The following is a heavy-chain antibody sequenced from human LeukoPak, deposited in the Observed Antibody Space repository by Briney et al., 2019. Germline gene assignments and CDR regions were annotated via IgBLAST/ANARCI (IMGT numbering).Heavy chain of an antibody. V-gene: IGHV3-11*01. CDR2: ISNSGSTI. CDR3: ARRAGAYSHPYDY. D-gene: IGHD4/OR15-4a*01. CDR1: GFTFSDYY. Sequence: PGGSLRLSCAASGFTFSDYYMSWIRQAPGKGLEWVSYISNSGSTIYYADSVKGRFFISRDNAKNSLYLQMNSLRAEDTAVYYCARRAGAYSHPYDYWGQGTLVTVSS. J-gene: IGHJ4*02.